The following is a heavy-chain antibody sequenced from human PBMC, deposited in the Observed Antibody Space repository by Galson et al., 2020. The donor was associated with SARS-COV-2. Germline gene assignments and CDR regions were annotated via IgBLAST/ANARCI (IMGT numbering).Heavy chain of an antibody. V-gene: IGHV2-70*11. CDR2: IDWDDNK. Sequence: VSGPTLVKPTQTLTLTCTFSGFSLSTSGMCVSWIRQPPGKALEWLARIDWDDNKSYSTSLKTRLTISKDTSKNQVVLTMTNMDPVDTATYYCARTQVGATPAPNFDYWGQGTLVTVSS. CDR1: GFSLSTSGMC. CDR3: ARTQVGATPAPNFDY. J-gene: IGHJ4*02. D-gene: IGHD1-26*01.